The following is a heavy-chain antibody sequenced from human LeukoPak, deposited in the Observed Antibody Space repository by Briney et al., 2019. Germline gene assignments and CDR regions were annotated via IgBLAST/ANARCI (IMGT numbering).Heavy chain of an antibody. V-gene: IGHV1-69*13. D-gene: IGHD4-23*01. CDR2: ITPIFGTA. Sequence: ASVKVSCKASGGTFRSNAISWVRQAPGHGLEWMGGITPIFGTANYAQKFQGRVTITAVESMSTAYMELSSLRSEDTAVYYCARGWLAETTVVTPYNYWGQGTLVTVSS. CDR1: GGTFRSNA. CDR3: ARGWLAETTVVTPYNY. J-gene: IGHJ4*02.